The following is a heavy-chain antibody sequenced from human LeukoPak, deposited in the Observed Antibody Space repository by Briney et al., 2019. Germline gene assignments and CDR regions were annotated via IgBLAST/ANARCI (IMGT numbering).Heavy chain of an antibody. V-gene: IGHV3-23*01. CDR2: ISGSGGST. CDR3: ARDSTILNWFDP. D-gene: IGHD3-9*01. J-gene: IGHJ5*02. CDR1: GFTFSSYA. Sequence: GGSLRLSCAASGFTFSSYAMSWVRQAPEKGLEWVSAISGSGGSTYYADSVKGRFTISRDNSKNSLYLQMNSLRDEDTAVYYCARDSTILNWFDPWGQGTLVTVSS.